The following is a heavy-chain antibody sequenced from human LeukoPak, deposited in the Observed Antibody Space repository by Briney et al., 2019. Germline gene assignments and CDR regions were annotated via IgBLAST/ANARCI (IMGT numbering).Heavy chain of an antibody. CDR2: IKQDGSEK. CDR1: GFTFNSYW. Sequence: GGSLRLSCAASGFTFNSYWMSWVRQAPGKGLEWVANIKQDGSEKYYVDSVKGRFTISRDNAKNSLYLQMNSLRAEDTAVYYCARCGYSSGWYAGVCNYFDYWGQGTLVTVSS. CDR3: ARCGYSSGWYAGVCNYFDY. V-gene: IGHV3-7*01. J-gene: IGHJ4*02. D-gene: IGHD6-19*01.